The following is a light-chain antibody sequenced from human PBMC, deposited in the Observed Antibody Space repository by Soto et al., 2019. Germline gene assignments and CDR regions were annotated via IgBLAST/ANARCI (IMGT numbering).Light chain of an antibody. Sequence: QSALTQPASVSGSPGQSITISCTGTSSEVGGYNYVSWYQQHPGKAPKLMIYDVSNRPSGVSNRFSGSKSGNTASLTISGLQAEDEADYYCSSYTRSSTGVFGGGTKLTVL. V-gene: IGLV2-14*03. CDR3: SSYTRSSTGV. J-gene: IGLJ2*01. CDR1: SSEVGGYNY. CDR2: DVS.